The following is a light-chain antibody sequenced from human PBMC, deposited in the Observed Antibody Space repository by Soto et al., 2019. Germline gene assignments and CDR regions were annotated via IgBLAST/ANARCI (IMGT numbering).Light chain of an antibody. CDR1: QSIPNSY. J-gene: IGKJ1*01. Sequence: EIVLTQSPGTLSLSPGERATLSCRASQSIPNSYLSWYQHKPGQAPRLLIHGASSSATGTPDRFSGSGSGTDFTLIIDSLEPEDFALYYCLQYGSTPGTFGQGTKVDLK. CDR3: LQYGSTPGT. V-gene: IGKV3-20*01. CDR2: GAS.